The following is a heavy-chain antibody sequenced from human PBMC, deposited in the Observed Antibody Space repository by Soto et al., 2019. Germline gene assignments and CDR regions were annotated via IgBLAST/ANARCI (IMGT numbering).Heavy chain of an antibody. J-gene: IGHJ3*02. CDR3: ANLRTPGRAFDI. CDR2: ISGSGGST. D-gene: IGHD3-3*01. V-gene: IGHV3-23*01. Sequence: GGSLRLSCAASGFTFSSYAMSWVRQAPGKGLEWVSAISGSGGSTYYADSVKGRFTISRDNSKNTLYLQMNSLRAEDTAVYYCANLRTPGRAFDIWGQGTMVTVSS. CDR1: GFTFSSYA.